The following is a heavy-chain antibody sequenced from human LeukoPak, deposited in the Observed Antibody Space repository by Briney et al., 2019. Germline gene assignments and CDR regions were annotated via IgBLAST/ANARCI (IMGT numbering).Heavy chain of an antibody. Sequence: GGSLRLSCVASGLAFSSCSMHWVRQAPGKGLEWVGVISYDGSDEYYTDSVKGRFTISRDNSKNTVYLQMNSLRADDTAVYYCARDFTPEWFDIHWGQGTLVTVS. CDR3: ARDFTPEWFDIH. CDR1: GLAFSSCS. V-gene: IGHV3-30*04. CDR2: ISYDGSDE. J-gene: IGHJ4*02. D-gene: IGHD3-3*01.